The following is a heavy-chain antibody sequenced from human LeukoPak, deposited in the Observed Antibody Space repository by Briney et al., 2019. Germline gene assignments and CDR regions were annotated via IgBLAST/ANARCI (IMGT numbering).Heavy chain of an antibody. J-gene: IGHJ5*02. Sequence: GGSLRLSCAASGFTFSSYAMSWVRQAPGNGLEWVSAISGSGGSTYYADSVKGRFTISRDNSKNTLYLQMNSLRAEDTAVYYCAKDRGDCSSTSCYFNWFDPWGQGTLVTVSS. D-gene: IGHD2-2*01. V-gene: IGHV3-23*01. CDR2: ISGSGGST. CDR1: GFTFSSYA. CDR3: AKDRGDCSSTSCYFNWFDP.